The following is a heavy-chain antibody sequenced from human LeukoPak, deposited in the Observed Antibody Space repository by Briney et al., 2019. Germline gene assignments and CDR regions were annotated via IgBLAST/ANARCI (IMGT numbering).Heavy chain of an antibody. CDR1: GFTFSNYG. V-gene: IGHV3-30*02. D-gene: IGHD2-15*01. J-gene: IGHJ4*02. Sequence: TGGSLRLSCAASGFTFSNYGMHWVRQAPGKGLEWVAFIRYDGSNKYYADSVKGRFTISRDNSKNTLYLQMNSLRAEDTAVYYCAKAYWSFSNCHDYWGQGTLVGVCS. CDR3: AKAYWSFSNCHDY. CDR2: IRYDGSNK.